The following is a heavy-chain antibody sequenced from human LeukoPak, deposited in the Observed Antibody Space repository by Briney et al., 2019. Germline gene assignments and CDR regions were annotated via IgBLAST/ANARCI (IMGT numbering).Heavy chain of an antibody. Sequence: SETLSLTCTVSGGSISSYYWSWIRQPPGKGLEWIGYIYYSGSTNYNPSLKSRVTISVDTSKNQFSLKLSSVTAADTAVYYCARDGSGDGAFDIWGQGTMVTVSS. J-gene: IGHJ3*02. CDR1: GGSISSYY. D-gene: IGHD5-12*01. CDR3: ARDGSGDGAFDI. CDR2: IYYSGST. V-gene: IGHV4-59*01.